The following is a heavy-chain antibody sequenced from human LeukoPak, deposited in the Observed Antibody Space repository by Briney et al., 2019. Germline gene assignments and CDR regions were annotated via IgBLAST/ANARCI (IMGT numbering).Heavy chain of an antibody. Sequence: SETLSLTCAVYGGSFSGYYWSWIRQPPGKGLEWIGEINHSGSTNYNPSLKSRVTISVDTSKNQFSLKLSSVTAADTAVYYCASTHIAVDTAMYYWGQGTLVTVSS. D-gene: IGHD5-18*01. CDR3: ASTHIAVDTAMYY. J-gene: IGHJ4*02. CDR1: GGSFSGYY. V-gene: IGHV4-34*01. CDR2: INHSGST.